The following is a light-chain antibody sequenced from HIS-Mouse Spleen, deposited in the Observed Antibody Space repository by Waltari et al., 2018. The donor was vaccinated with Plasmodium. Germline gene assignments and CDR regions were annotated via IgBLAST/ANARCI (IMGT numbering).Light chain of an antibody. CDR2: QAS. CDR3: QAWDSSTVV. J-gene: IGLJ2*01. Sequence: SYELTQPPSVSVSPGQTASITCSGDKLGDKYACWYKQKPGQSPVLVIYQASKRPSGIPERFSGSNSGNTATLTISGTQAMDEADYYCQAWDSSTVVFGGGTKLTVL. CDR1: KLGDKY. V-gene: IGLV3-1*01.